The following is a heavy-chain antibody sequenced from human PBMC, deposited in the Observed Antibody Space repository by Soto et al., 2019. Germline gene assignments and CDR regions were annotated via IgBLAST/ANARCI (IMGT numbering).Heavy chain of an antibody. J-gene: IGHJ5*02. D-gene: IGHD3-9*01. V-gene: IGHV1-2*04. CDR1: GYSFTGYY. CDR3: ARGILTGYNWFDP. CDR2: INPNSGGT. Sequence: GASVKVSCKASGYSFTGYYMHWVRQAPGQGLEWMGWINPNSGGTNYAQKLQGWVTMTRDTSISTAYMELSRLRSDDTAVYYCARGILTGYNWFDPWGQGTLVTVSS.